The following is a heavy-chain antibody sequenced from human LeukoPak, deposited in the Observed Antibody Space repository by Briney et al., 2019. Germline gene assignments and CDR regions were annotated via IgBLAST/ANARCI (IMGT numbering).Heavy chain of an antibody. CDR3: AKHDGLSPLLEFFHH. J-gene: IGHJ1*01. CDR2: MSGTIGRT. D-gene: IGHD4/OR15-4a*01. V-gene: IGHV3-23*01. Sequence: PGGSLRLSCEASGFTLRSYAMSWVRQAPGKGLEWVSSMSGTIGRTYDADFVKGRFTISRDDSKNTMYLHMISLRAEDTAVYYCAKHDGLSPLLEFFHHWGQGTPVSVSS. CDR1: GFTLRSYA.